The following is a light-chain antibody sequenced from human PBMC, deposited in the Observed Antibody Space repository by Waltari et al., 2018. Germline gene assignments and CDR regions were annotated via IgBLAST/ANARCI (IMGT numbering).Light chain of an antibody. Sequence: QSALTQPRSVSGSPGQSVTISCTGTSSDVGGYRYVSWYQQHPVKAPKLMSYDVSKRPSGVPDRFSGSKSANTASLTISGLQAEDEADYYCCSYAGNYTLVFGGGTRLTVL. J-gene: IGLJ3*02. V-gene: IGLV2-11*01. CDR3: CSYAGNYTLV. CDR2: DVS. CDR1: SSDVGGYRY.